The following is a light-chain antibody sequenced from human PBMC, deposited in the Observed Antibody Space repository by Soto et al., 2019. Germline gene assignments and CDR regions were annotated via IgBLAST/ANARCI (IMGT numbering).Light chain of an antibody. Sequence: DIVMTQSPDYLAVSLGERATINCQSSQSVYYSSDNRNNLTWYQLKPGQPPKLLIYRASIRESGVPDRFSGSGSGTDFTLTTSSLQAEDVAVYYCQQYYTTPYTFGQGTKLQIK. J-gene: IGKJ2*01. CDR3: QQYYTTPYT. CDR1: QSVYYSSDNRNN. V-gene: IGKV4-1*01. CDR2: RAS.